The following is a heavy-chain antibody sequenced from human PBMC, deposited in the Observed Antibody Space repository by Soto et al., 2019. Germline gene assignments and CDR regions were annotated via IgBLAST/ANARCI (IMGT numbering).Heavy chain of an antibody. D-gene: IGHD3-10*01. CDR2: ISYDGSNK. CDR3: ASGGTMVRGLRY. CDR1: GFTFSSYA. J-gene: IGHJ4*02. Sequence: PGGSLRLSCAASGFTFSSYAMHWVRQAPGKGLEWVAVISYDGSNKYYADSVKGRFTISRDNSKNTLYLQMNSLRAEDTAVYYCASGGTMVRGLRYWGQGTLVTVSS. V-gene: IGHV3-30-3*01.